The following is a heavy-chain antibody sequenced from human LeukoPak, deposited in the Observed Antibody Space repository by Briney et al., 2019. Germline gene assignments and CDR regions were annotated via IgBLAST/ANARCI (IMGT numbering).Heavy chain of an antibody. D-gene: IGHD2-15*01. CDR2: IYYSGST. CDR1: GGSISSGGYY. Sequence: PSETLSLTCTVSGGSISSGGYYWSWIRQHPGKGLEWIGYIYYSGSTYYNPSLKSRVTISVGTSKNQFSLKLSSVTAADTAVYYCARSGYWAAFDIWGQGTMVTVSS. CDR3: ARSGYWAAFDI. J-gene: IGHJ3*02. V-gene: IGHV4-31*03.